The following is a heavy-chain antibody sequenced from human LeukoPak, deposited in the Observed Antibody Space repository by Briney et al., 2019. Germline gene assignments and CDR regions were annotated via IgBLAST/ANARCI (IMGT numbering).Heavy chain of an antibody. Sequence: QPGGSLRLSCATSGFIFSHFGMHRVRQAPGKGLEWVAAIQSDGSQEYFADSVKGRSTISRDKSKSTMYLQIDTLRAEDTAVYYCARDSCLIKTCLDYWGQGTLVTVSS. D-gene: IGHD3-10*01. CDR2: IQSDGSQE. J-gene: IGHJ4*02. CDR1: GFIFSHFG. V-gene: IGHV3-33*01. CDR3: ARDSCLIKTCLDY.